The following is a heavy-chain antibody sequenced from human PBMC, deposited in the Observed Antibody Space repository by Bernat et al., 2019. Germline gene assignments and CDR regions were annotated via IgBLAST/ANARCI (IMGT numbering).Heavy chain of an antibody. J-gene: IGHJ3*02. CDR1: GFTFSSYD. CDR2: ISGSGGRT. V-gene: IGHV3-23*01. D-gene: IGHD1-26*01. Sequence: EVQLLESGGGLAQPGGSLRLSCEASGFTFSSYDMGWVRQAPGKGLEWVSGISGSGGRTYYADSVKGRFTISRDNSKNTLYLQMNNLRAEDTAVYYCARTIVGATHDAFDIWGQGTMVTVSS. CDR3: ARTIVGATHDAFDI.